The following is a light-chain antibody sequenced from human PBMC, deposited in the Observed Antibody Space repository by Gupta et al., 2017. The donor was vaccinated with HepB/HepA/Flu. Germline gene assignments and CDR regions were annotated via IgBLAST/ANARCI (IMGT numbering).Light chain of an antibody. CDR1: QSVLYSSNNKNY. J-gene: IGKJ2*01. CDR2: WAS. Sequence: DIVMTQSPASLAVSLGERATINCKSSQSVLYSSNNKNYLAWYQQKPGQPPKLLIYWASTRESGVPDRFSGSGSETDFTLTISSLQAEDVAVYYCQQYYSTPDTFGQGTKLEIK. CDR3: QQYYSTPDT. V-gene: IGKV4-1*01.